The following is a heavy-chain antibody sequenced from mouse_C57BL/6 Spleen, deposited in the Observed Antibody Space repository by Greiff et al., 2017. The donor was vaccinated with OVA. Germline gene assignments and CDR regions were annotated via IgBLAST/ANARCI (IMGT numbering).Heavy chain of an antibody. CDR3: ARQEGGQPGAMDY. CDR1: GFTFSSYG. V-gene: IGHV5-6*01. Sequence: EVKLMESGGDLVKPGGSLKLSCAASGFTFSSYGMSWVRQTPDKRLEWVATISSGGSYNYYPDSVKGRFTISRDNAKNTLYLQMSSLKSEDTAMYYCARQEGGQPGAMDYWGQGTSVTVSS. J-gene: IGHJ4*01. CDR2: ISSGGSYN. D-gene: IGHD3-3*01.